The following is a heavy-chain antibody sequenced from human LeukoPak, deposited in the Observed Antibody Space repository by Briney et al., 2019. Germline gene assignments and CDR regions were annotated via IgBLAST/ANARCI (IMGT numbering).Heavy chain of an antibody. V-gene: IGHV3-21*01. CDR3: ARDWPTIAAAGTIPEYFQH. D-gene: IGHD6-13*01. Sequence: PGGSLRLSCAASGFTFSSYSMNWVRQAPGKGLEWVSSISSSSSYIYYADSVKGRFTISRDNAKNTLYLQMNSLRAEDTAVYYCARDWPTIAAAGTIPEYFQHWGQGTLITVSS. CDR2: ISSSSSYI. CDR1: GFTFSSYS. J-gene: IGHJ1*01.